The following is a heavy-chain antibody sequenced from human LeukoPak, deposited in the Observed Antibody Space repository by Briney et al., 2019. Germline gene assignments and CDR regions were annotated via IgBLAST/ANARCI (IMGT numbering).Heavy chain of an antibody. CDR2: ISDSGGST. V-gene: IGHV3-23*01. J-gene: IGHJ4*02. Sequence: GGSLRLSCAVSGITLSNYDMSWVRQAPGKGLEWVAGISDSGGSTNYADSVKGRFTISRDNPKNTLYLQMNSLRAEDTAVYFCAKRGVVIRVILVGFHKQAYYFDSWGQGALVTVSS. CDR1: GITLSNYD. D-gene: IGHD3-22*01. CDR3: AKRGVVIRVILVGFHKQAYYFDS.